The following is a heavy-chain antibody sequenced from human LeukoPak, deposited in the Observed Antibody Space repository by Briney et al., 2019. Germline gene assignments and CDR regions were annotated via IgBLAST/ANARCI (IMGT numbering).Heavy chain of an antibody. CDR2: ISSSTGTI. CDR3: ARDGGSGSYYFEQYYFDY. CDR1: GFTFSSYS. D-gene: IGHD3-10*01. Sequence: GGSLRLSCAASGFTFSSYSMNWVRQAPGKGLEWVSYISSSTGTIDYADSVKGRVTISRDNAKNSLYLQMNSLRAEDTAVYYCARDGGSGSYYFEQYYFDYWGQGTLVTVSS. J-gene: IGHJ4*02. V-gene: IGHV3-48*01.